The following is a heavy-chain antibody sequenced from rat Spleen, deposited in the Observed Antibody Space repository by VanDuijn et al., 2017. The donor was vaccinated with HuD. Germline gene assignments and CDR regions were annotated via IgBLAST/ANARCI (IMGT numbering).Heavy chain of an antibody. CDR3: ARNSGYGFAY. CDR2: ISTGGGNT. V-gene: IGHV5-25*01. CDR1: GFTFSNYY. D-gene: IGHD4-3*01. Sequence: EVQLVESGGGLVQPGRSMKLSCAASGFTFSNYYMAWVRQAPTKGLEWVASISTGGGNTYYRDSVKGRFTISRDNAKNTLYLQVDSLRSEDTATYYCARNSGYGFAYWGQGTLVTVSS. J-gene: IGHJ3*01.